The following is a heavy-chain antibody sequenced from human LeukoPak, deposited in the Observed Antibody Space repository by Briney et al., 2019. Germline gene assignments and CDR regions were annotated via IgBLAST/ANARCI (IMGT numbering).Heavy chain of an antibody. CDR3: ARDPHYYRSVSWLDY. D-gene: IGHD3-10*01. J-gene: IGHJ4*02. CDR2: IYHSGRT. V-gene: IGHV4-4*02. Sequence: PSGTLSLTCAVSGASISTGYWWSWVRQPPGKGLEWIGEIYHSGRTNYNPSLKSRVTISVDKSRNQFSLKLSSVTAADTAVYYCARDPHYYRSVSWLDYWGQGTLVTVSS. CDR1: GASISTGYW.